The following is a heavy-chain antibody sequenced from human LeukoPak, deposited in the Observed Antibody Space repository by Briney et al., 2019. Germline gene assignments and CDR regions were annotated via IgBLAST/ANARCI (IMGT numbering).Heavy chain of an antibody. CDR2: VSGSAGST. V-gene: IGHV3-23*01. CDR3: AKLGGSVNRGYGFDY. CDR1: GFTFSSYA. D-gene: IGHD5-12*01. Sequence: GGSLRLSCAASGFTFSSYAMSWVRQAPGKGLEWVSAVSGSAGSTYYADSVKGRFTISRDNSKNTLYLQMNSLRAEDTAVYYCAKLGGSVNRGYGFDYWGQGTLVTVSS. J-gene: IGHJ4*02.